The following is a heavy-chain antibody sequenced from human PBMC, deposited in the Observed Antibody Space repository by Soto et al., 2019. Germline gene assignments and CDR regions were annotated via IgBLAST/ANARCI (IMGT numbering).Heavy chain of an antibody. V-gene: IGHV3-23*01. CDR1: GFTFSSYA. CDR2: ISGSGGST. CDR3: AKDSVEQWLIAVGMDV. D-gene: IGHD6-19*01. Sequence: GGSLRLSCAASGFTFSSYAMSWVRQAPGKGLEWVSAISGSGGSTYYADSVKGRFTISRDNSKNTLYLQMNSLRAEDTAVYYCAKDSVEQWLIAVGMDVWGQGTTVTVSS. J-gene: IGHJ6*02.